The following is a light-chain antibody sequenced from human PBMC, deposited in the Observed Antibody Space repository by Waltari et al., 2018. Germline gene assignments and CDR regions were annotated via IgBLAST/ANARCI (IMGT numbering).Light chain of an antibody. CDR3: QQYNSFSPWA. CDR1: QSIRSW. V-gene: IGKV1-5*03. CDR2: KAF. J-gene: IGKJ1*01. Sequence: DIQMTQSPSTLSASVGDRVTITCRASQSIRSWLAWYQQKPGKAPKILSYKAFRLESGVPSRVSGSESGTEFTLTISSLQPDDFATYYCQQYNSFSPWAFGQGTKVEI.